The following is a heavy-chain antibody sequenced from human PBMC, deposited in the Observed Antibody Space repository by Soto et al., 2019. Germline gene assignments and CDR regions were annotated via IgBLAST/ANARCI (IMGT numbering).Heavy chain of an antibody. CDR1: GGTFSSYT. Sequence: QVQLVQSGAEVKKPGSSVKVSCKASGGTFSSYTISWVRQAPGQGLEWMGRIIPILGIANYAQKFQGRVTITADKSTSTAYRELSSLRSEDTAVYYCAFGYCSGGSCYYYYGMDVWGQGTTVTVSS. J-gene: IGHJ6*02. D-gene: IGHD2-15*01. V-gene: IGHV1-69*02. CDR3: AFGYCSGGSCYYYYGMDV. CDR2: IIPILGIA.